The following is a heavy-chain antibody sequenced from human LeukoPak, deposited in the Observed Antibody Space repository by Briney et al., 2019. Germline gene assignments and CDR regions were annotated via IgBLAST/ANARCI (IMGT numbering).Heavy chain of an antibody. CDR2: ITNTGSTV. Sequence: PGGSLRLSCAASGFTFSDFFMAWIRQLPGEGLEWIGHITNTGSTVYYGDSVRGRFTMSRDNAKNSLYLHMSSLRVEDTAVYYCARNMKFYSGSYCMRGDDAFDVWGQGIAVVVSS. D-gene: IGHD3-10*01. CDR1: GFTFSDFF. J-gene: IGHJ3*01. V-gene: IGHV3-11*04. CDR3: ARNMKFYSGSYCMRGDDAFDV.